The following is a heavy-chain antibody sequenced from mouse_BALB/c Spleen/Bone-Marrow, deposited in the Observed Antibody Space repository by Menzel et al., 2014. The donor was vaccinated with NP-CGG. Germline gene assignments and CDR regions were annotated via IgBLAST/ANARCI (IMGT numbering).Heavy chain of an antibody. CDR1: GFTFSSYG. V-gene: IGHV5-6-3*01. J-gene: IGHJ2*01. D-gene: IGHD1-1*01. CDR2: ITSNGGST. CDR3: ARERYYGNGRIFEY. Sequence: EVKLMESGGGLVQPGGSLKLSCAASGFTFSSYGMSWVRQTPDKRLELVATITSNGGSTYYPDSVKGRFTISRDNAKNTLYLQMSSLKSEDTAMYYCARERYYGNGRIFEYWGQGTTLTVSS.